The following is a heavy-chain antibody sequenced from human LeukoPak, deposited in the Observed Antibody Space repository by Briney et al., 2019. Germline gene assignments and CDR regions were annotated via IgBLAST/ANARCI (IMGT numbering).Heavy chain of an antibody. CDR2: ISYRGST. CDR1: GGSLSSSSYY. D-gene: IGHD6-13*01. Sequence: SETLSLTCTVSGGSLSSSSYYWGWIRQPPGKRLEWIGAISYRGSTHFNPSLKSRVAISIDTSKNQFSLILRSVTAADTAVFYCARVTNIAAPDYWGQGTLVTVSS. J-gene: IGHJ4*02. V-gene: IGHV4-39*07. CDR3: ARVTNIAAPDY.